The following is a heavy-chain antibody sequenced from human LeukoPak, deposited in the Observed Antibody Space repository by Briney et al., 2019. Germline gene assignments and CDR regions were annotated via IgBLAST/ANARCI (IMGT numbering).Heavy chain of an antibody. D-gene: IGHD6-19*01. J-gene: IGHJ4*02. CDR1: GGSISSYY. Sequence: SETLSLTCTDSGGSISSYYWSWIRQPAGKGLEWIGRMYTSESTNYNPSLKSRVTMSLDTSKNQFSLKLTSVTAADTAVYYCAISSGWPFDYWGQGTLVTVSS. V-gene: IGHV4-4*07. CDR2: MYTSEST. CDR3: AISSGWPFDY.